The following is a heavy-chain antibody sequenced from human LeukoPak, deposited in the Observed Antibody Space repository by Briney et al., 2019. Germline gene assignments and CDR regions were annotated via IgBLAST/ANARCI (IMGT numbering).Heavy chain of an antibody. J-gene: IGHJ4*02. Sequence: SETLSLTCTVSGGSINSYYWSWIRQPPGKGLEYIGYIYYSGSTSYNPSLKSRVTISIDTSKNQFSLKLSSVTAADTAVYYCARFMTLVGETLLDYWGQGTLVTVSS. V-gene: IGHV4-59*08. D-gene: IGHD1-26*01. CDR2: IYYSGST. CDR1: GGSINSYY. CDR3: ARFMTLVGETLLDY.